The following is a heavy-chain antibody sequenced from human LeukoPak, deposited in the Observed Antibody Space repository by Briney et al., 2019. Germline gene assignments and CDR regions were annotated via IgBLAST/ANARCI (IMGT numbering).Heavy chain of an antibody. Sequence: PGGSLRLSCAASGFTFSSYSMNWVRQAPGKGVEGVSSISSSSSYIYYADSVKGRFTISRDNAKNSLYLQMNSLRAEDTAVYYCARGDAFSGDYWGRGTLVSVSS. CDR3: ARGDAFSGDY. CDR2: ISSSSSYI. D-gene: IGHD3-16*01. J-gene: IGHJ4*02. CDR1: GFTFSSYS. V-gene: IGHV3-21*01.